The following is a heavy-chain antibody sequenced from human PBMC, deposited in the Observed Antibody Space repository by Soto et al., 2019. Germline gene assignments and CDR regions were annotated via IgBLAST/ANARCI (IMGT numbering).Heavy chain of an antibody. CDR1: GGSFNNYA. Sequence: QVHLVQSGAEVKKPGSSVKVSCKTSGGSFNNYAVSWVRQAPGQGLEWMGGIIPNFDTPNYAQKFQDRVTIIADESTSTVYMGLRSVRSNDTAVYYCAVAMVREILIFESSGMHVWGQGTTGIVSS. J-gene: IGHJ6*02. CDR3: AVAMVREILIFESSGMHV. V-gene: IGHV1-69*01. CDR2: IIPNFDTP. D-gene: IGHD3-10*01.